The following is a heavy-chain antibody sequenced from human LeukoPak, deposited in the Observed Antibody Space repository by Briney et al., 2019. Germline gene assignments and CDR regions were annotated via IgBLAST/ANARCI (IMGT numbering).Heavy chain of an antibody. Sequence: GGSLRLSCAASGFTFSSYGMHWVRQAPGKGLEWVAVISYDGSNKYYADSVKGRFTISRDNSKSTLYLQMNSLRAEDTAVYYCAKAQQLVLYYYYGMDVWGQGTTVTVSS. CDR2: ISYDGSNK. J-gene: IGHJ6*02. D-gene: IGHD6-13*01. CDR1: GFTFSSYG. CDR3: AKAQQLVLYYYYGMDV. V-gene: IGHV3-30*18.